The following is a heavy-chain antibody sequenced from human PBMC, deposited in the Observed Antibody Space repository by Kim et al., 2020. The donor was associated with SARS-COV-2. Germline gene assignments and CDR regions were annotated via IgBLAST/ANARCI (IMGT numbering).Heavy chain of an antibody. CDR1: GYTFTSYG. J-gene: IGHJ5*02. V-gene: IGHV1-18*01. Sequence: ASVKVSCKASGYTFTSYGISWVRQAPGQGLEWMGWISAYNGNTNYAQKLQGRVTMTTDTSTSTAYMELRSLRSDDTAVYYCVRGSSRMVRGVSGGLLFDPWGQGTLVTVSS. CDR3: VRGSSRMVRGVSGGLLFDP. CDR2: ISAYNGNT. D-gene: IGHD3-10*01.